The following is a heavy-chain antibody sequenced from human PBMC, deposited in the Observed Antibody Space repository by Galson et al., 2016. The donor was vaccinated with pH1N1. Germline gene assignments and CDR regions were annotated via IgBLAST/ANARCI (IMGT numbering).Heavy chain of an antibody. CDR3: AGGGGLFRDFLDS. D-gene: IGHD3-16*01. CDR2: TYMGGGT. CDR1: GFAVRTYY. J-gene: IGHJ4*02. Sequence: SLRLSCAASGFAVRTYYMSWVRQTPGQGLEWLSVTYMGGGTYYTDPVKGRFTISRDNSKNTVYLQMNNLRAEDTAVDYCAGGGGLFRDFLDSWGQGTLVTVST. V-gene: IGHV3-53*01.